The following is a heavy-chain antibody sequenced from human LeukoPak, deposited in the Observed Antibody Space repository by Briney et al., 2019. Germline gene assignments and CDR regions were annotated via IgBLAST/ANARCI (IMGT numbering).Heavy chain of an antibody. CDR2: IYHSGST. CDR1: GGSISSGGYS. Sequence: SQTLSLTCAVSGGSISSGGYSWSWIRQPPGKGLEWIGYIYHSGSTYYNPSLKSRVTISVDRSKNQFSLKLSSVTAADTAVYYCARLPHSSSWYSVYYYGMDVWGQGTSVTVSS. J-gene: IGHJ6*02. CDR3: ARLPHSSSWYSVYYYGMDV. D-gene: IGHD6-13*01. V-gene: IGHV4-30-2*01.